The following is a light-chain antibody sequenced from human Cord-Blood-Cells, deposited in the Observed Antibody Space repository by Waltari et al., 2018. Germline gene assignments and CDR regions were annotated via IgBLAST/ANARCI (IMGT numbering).Light chain of an antibody. CDR1: QSVLYSSTNKNY. J-gene: IGKJ1*01. CDR2: WAS. Sequence: SQSVLYSSTNKNYLAWYQQKPGQPPKLLIYWASTRESGVPDRFSGSGSGTDFTLTISSLQAEDVAVYYCQQYYSTLWTFGQGTKVEIK. CDR3: QQYYSTLWT. V-gene: IGKV4-1*01.